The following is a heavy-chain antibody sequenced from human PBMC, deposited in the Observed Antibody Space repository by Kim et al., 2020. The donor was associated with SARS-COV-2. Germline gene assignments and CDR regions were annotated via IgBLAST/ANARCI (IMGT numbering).Heavy chain of an antibody. CDR3: AKDGGIAVAEKWANYYYYYGMDV. D-gene: IGHD6-19*01. CDR2: ISGSGGST. J-gene: IGHJ6*02. Sequence: GGSLRLSCAASGFTFSSYAMSWVRQAPGKGLEWVSAISGSGGSTYYADSVKGRFTISRDNSKNTLYLQMNSLRAEDTAVYYCAKDGGIAVAEKWANYYYYYGMDVWGQGTTVTVSS. CDR1: GFTFSSYA. V-gene: IGHV3-23*01.